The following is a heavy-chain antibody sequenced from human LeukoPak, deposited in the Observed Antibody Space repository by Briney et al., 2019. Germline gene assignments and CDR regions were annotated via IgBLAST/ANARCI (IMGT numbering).Heavy chain of an antibody. CDR2: ISGSGGST. Sequence: PGGSLRLSCAASGFTFSNAWMSWVRQAPGKGLEWVSAISGSGGSTFYADSVKGRFAISRDNSKNTLYLQMNSLRAEDTAVYYCAKGPVVPAVTYCFDYWGQGTLVTVSS. D-gene: IGHD2-2*01. V-gene: IGHV3-23*01. J-gene: IGHJ4*02. CDR1: GFTFSNAW. CDR3: AKGPVVPAVTYCFDY.